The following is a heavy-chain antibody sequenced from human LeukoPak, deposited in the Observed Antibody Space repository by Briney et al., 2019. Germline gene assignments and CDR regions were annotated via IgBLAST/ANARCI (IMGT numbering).Heavy chain of an antibody. V-gene: IGHV3-30-3*01. J-gene: IGHJ4*02. CDR3: ARDEAPYCSSTSCYGAFDY. CDR2: ISYDGSNK. Sequence: GRSLRLSCAASGFTFSSYAMHWVRQAPGKGLEWVAVISYDGSNKYYADSVKGRFTISRDNSKNTLYLQMNSLRAEDTAVYYCARDEAPYCSSTSCYGAFDYWGQGTLVTVSS. D-gene: IGHD2-2*01. CDR1: GFTFSSYA.